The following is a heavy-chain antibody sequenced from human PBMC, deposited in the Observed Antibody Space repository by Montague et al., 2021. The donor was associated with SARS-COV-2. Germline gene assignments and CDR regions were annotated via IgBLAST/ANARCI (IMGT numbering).Heavy chain of an antibody. V-gene: IGHV4-59*01. CDR3: ARVAAIRTSSFCEYSFYY. CDR2: LYSHGIS. CDR1: GDSITNYY. J-gene: IGHJ4*02. D-gene: IGHD2-21*01. Sequence: SETLSLTCTVSGDSITNYYWSWIRQPPGKGLEWIGFLYSHGISKYNPSLNRRVTMSIDTSKTHFSLKLTSVSAADTAVYYCARVAAIRTSSFCEYSFYYWGQGTPVSVSS.